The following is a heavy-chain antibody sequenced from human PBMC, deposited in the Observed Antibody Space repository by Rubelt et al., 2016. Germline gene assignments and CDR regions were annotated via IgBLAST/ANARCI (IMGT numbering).Heavy chain of an antibody. CDR3: ARQYNV. Sequence: LSLTCTVSGASISFFYWCWIRQSAGPGLEWIRRVDPSGSTHSNPSLKSRITMSVDTSKNQFSLTLNSVTAAVTAVFYCARQYNVWGQGTTVTVSS. CDR1: GASISFFY. D-gene: IGHD1-1*01. V-gene: IGHV4-4*07. CDR2: VDPSGST. J-gene: IGHJ6*02.